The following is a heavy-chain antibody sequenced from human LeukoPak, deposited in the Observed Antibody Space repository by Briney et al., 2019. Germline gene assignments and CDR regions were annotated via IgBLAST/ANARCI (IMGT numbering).Heavy chain of an antibody. D-gene: IGHD3-3*01. V-gene: IGHV4-39*01. J-gene: IGHJ3*02. CDR1: GGSISSSSYY. CDR2: IYYSGST. CDR3: GRLITIFGYAFDI. Sequence: SETLSLTCTVSGGSISSSSYYWGWIRQPPGKGLEWIGSIYYSGSTYYNPSLKSRVTISVDTSKNQFSLKLSSVTAADTAVYYCGRLITIFGYAFDIWGQGTMVTVSS.